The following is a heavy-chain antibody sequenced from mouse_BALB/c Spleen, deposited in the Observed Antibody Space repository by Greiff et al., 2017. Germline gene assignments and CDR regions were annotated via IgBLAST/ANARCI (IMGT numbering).Heavy chain of an antibody. Sequence: QVHVKQSGPELVKPGASVRISCKASGYTFTSYYIHWVKQRPGQGLEWIGWIYPGNVNTKYNEKFKGKATLTADKSSSTAYMQLSSLTSEDSAVYFCARPLYYDYVWFAYWGQGTLVTVSA. CDR1: GYTFTSYY. CDR2: IYPGNVNT. CDR3: ARPLYYDYVWFAY. D-gene: IGHD2-4*01. J-gene: IGHJ3*01. V-gene: IGHV1S56*01.